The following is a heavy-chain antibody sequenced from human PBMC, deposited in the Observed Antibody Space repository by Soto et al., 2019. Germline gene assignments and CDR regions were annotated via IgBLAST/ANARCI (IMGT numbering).Heavy chain of an antibody. CDR3: ARATYSGFGLDS. J-gene: IGHJ4*02. D-gene: IGHD6-6*01. Sequence: QVLLVESGGGLGKPGGSLRLSCVGSGFIVSDHYMTWIRQAPGKGLEWISYISSSGTTIYYADSVKGRLNISRDSAKNSLNLQMTSLIGDDTAVYFCARATYSGFGLDSWGQGTRVTVSS. CDR1: GFIVSDHY. CDR2: ISSSGTTI. V-gene: IGHV3-11*01.